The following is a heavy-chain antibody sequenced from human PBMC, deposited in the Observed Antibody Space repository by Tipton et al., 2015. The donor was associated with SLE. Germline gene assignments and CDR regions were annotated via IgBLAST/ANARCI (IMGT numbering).Heavy chain of an antibody. CDR3: AKDADVDTYGLFDY. CDR1: GFTFNTYA. D-gene: IGHD3-16*01. J-gene: IGHJ4*02. Sequence: GSLRLSCAASGFTFNTYAMTWVRQPPGRGLEWVSTISGGGGRTHYADSVKGRFTISRDNSKNTLYLQMSSLRADDTAVYFCAKDADVDTYGLFDYWGQGALVTVSS. V-gene: IGHV3-23*01. CDR2: ISGGGGRT.